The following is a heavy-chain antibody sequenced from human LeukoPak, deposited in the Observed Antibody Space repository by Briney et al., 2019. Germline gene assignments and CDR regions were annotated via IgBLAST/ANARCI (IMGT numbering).Heavy chain of an antibody. V-gene: IGHV3-33*06. D-gene: IGHD2-15*01. CDR3: AKEDSVSGPTSYYYYMDV. J-gene: IGHJ6*03. CDR2: IWYDGSNK. CDR1: GFTFSSYG. Sequence: GGSLRLSCAASGFTFSSYGMHWVRQAPGKGLEWVAVIWYDGSNKYYADSVKGRFTISRDNSKNKLYLQMNSLRAEDTAVYYCAKEDSVSGPTSYYYYMDVWGKGTTVTVSS.